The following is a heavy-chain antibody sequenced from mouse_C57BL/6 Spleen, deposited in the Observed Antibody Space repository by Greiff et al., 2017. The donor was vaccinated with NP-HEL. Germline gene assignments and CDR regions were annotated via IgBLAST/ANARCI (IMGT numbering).Heavy chain of an antibody. V-gene: IGHV1-64*01. CDR1: GYTFTSYW. J-gene: IGHJ4*01. CDR2: IHPNSGST. D-gene: IGHD4-1*01. Sequence: QVQLQQPGAELVKPGASVQLSCKASGYTFTSYWMHWVKQRPGQGLEWIGMIHPNSGSTNYNEKFKSKATLTVDKSSSTAYMQLSSLTSEDSAVYYCAGALGRGGDYYAMDYWGQGTSVTVSS. CDR3: AGALGRGGDYYAMDY.